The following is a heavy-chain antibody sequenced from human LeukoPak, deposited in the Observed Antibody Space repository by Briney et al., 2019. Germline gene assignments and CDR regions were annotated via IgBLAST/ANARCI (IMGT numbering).Heavy chain of an antibody. V-gene: IGHV5-51*01. CDR1: GYSFTSYW. D-gene: IGHD3-3*01. CDR2: IFPGDSDT. Sequence: GESLKISCKGSGYSFTSYWIGWVRQMPGKGLEWMGIIFPGDSDTRYSPSFQGQVTISADKSISTAYLQWSSLKASDTAMYYCARLSRRFWSGYSRRGYFDYWGQGTLVTVSS. J-gene: IGHJ4*02. CDR3: ARLSRRFWSGYSRRGYFDY.